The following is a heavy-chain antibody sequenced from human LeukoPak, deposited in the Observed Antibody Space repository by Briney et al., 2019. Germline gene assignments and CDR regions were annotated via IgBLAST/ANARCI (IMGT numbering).Heavy chain of an antibody. V-gene: IGHV4-4*09. CDR2: IYTSGST. J-gene: IGHJ3*02. CDR3: ARRDASMEAFGI. Sequence: SETLSLTCTVSGGSISSYYWSWIRQPPGKGLEWIGYIYTSGSTNYNPSLKSRVTISVDTSKNQFSLKLSPVTAADTAVYYCARRDASMEAFGIWGQGTMVTVSS. CDR1: GGSISSYY. D-gene: IGHD2/OR15-2a*01.